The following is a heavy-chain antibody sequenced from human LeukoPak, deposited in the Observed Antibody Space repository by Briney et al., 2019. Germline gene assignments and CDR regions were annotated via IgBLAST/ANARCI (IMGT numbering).Heavy chain of an antibody. J-gene: IGHJ5*02. Sequence: SETLSLTCTVSGGSISTTNYYWGWIRQPPGRDLDWIGSIYSSGNTYYNPSLESRVTISVDTSKNQLSLKLTSAAAADTSVYYCARHSGLRSPFDPWGQGTLVTVSS. D-gene: IGHD3-3*01. CDR2: IYSSGNT. CDR3: ARHSGLRSPFDP. V-gene: IGHV4-39*01. CDR1: GGSISTTNYY.